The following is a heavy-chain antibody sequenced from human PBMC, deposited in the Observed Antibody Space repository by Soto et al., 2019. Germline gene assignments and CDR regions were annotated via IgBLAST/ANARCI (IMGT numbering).Heavy chain of an antibody. CDR1: GYTFTDYF. V-gene: IGHV1-2*02. Sequence: QVQLVQSGAEVKKPGASVRVSCEASGYTFTDYFIHWVRQAPGQGLEWMGWMNPNTGGINYAQKLQGRVTMTRDTSISTAYMELRSLRSDDTAVYYCARVLSWSLYYIDSWGQGTLVTVSS. CDR2: MNPNTGGI. D-gene: IGHD3-3*01. J-gene: IGHJ5*02. CDR3: ARVLSWSLYYIDS.